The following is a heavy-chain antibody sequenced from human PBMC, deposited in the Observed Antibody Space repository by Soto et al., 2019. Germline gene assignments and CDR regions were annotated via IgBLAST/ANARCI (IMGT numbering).Heavy chain of an antibody. Sequence: GAAGKVCCKVSVYTHTELSMPWGRQAPGKGLEWMGGFDPEDGETIYAQKFQGRVTMTEDTSTDTAYMELSSLRSEDTAVYYCATVSLTLYATHYSGPAPLVTVST. CDR3: ATVSLTLYATHY. D-gene: IGHD2-8*01. J-gene: IGHJ4*02. CDR2: FDPEDGET. V-gene: IGHV1-24*01. CDR1: VYTHTELS.